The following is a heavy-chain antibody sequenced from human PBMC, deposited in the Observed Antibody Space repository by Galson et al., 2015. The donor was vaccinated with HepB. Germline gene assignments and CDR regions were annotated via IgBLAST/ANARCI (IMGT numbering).Heavy chain of an antibody. CDR2: ISYDENDK. Sequence: SLRLSCAASGLTFSSYGMHWVRQAPGKGLEWVAVISYDENDKYYADSVEGRFTISRDNSKNTLYLEMSSLRVEDTATYYCHVGGVVVMYVFDSWGQGTLVTVSS. V-gene: IGHV3-30*03. CDR1: GLTFSSYG. J-gene: IGHJ4*02. CDR3: HVGGVVVMYVFDS. D-gene: IGHD3-3*01.